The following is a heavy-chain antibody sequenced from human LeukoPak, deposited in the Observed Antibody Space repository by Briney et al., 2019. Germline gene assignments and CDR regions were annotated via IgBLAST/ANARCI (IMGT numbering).Heavy chain of an antibody. CDR2: ISAYNGDT. CDR1: GYTLNTYG. J-gene: IGHJ5*02. D-gene: IGHD3-9*01. CDR3: ARKVSAQIFPGGENWFDP. Sequence: GASVKVSCKTSGYTLNTYGISWVRQAPGQGLEWMGCISAYNGDTNYAQKFQGRVTMTTDTSTSTAYMELRSLRSDDTAVYYCARKVSAQIFPGGENWFDPWGQGTLVTVSS. V-gene: IGHV1-18*01.